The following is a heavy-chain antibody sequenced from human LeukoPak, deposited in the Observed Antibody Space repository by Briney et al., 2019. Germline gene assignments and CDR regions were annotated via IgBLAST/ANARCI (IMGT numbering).Heavy chain of an antibody. J-gene: IGHJ4*02. Sequence: GGSLRLSCAASGLTFSSYWMSWVRQAPGKGLEWVANIKQDGSEKYYVDSVKGRFTISRDNAKNSLYLQMNSLRAEDTAVYYCARDTEGIAYDYWGQGTLVTVSS. CDR3: ARDTEGIAYDY. V-gene: IGHV3-7*01. D-gene: IGHD6-13*01. CDR2: IKQDGSEK. CDR1: GLTFSSYW.